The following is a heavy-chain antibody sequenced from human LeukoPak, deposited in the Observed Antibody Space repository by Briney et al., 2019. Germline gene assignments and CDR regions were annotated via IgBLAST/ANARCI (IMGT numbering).Heavy chain of an antibody. CDR2: ISSSSSYI. J-gene: IGHJ4*02. CDR1: GFTVSSNY. V-gene: IGHV3-21*01. D-gene: IGHD6-13*01. CDR3: ARVGTSSWYV. Sequence: PGGSLRLSCAASGFTVSSNYMNWVRQAPGKGLEWVSSISSSSSYIYYADSVKGRFTISRDNAKKSLSLQMNSLRAEDTSVYYCARVGTSSWYVWGQGTVVTVSS.